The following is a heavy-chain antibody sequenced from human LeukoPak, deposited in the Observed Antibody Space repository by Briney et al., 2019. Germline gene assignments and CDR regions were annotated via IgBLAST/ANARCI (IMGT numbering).Heavy chain of an antibody. CDR3: ARRKAGRPRDYYFDY. CDR1: GGSVSIGRYQ. Sequence: SETLSLTCTVSGGSVSIGRYQWSWIRQPPGPGLEWIGDIQYSGSPAYNPSLQNRVIILKDESRNQFSLRLRSVTAADTAVYFCARRKAGRPRDYYFDYWGQGILVTVSS. J-gene: IGHJ4*02. D-gene: IGHD6-6*01. V-gene: IGHV4-61*01. CDR2: IQYSGSP.